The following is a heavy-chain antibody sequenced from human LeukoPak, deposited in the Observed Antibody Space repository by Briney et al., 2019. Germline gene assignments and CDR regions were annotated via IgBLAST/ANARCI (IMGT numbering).Heavy chain of an antibody. V-gene: IGHV3-15*01. CDR2: IRSEADGGTT. J-gene: IGHJ5*02. CDR1: GFTFSHAW. Sequence: GGSLRLSCAASGFTFSHAWMSWVRQAPGKGLEWVGRIRSEADGGTTDYAAPVRGRCTISRDDSRNTFYVRMHSLRPEDTALYYCIPGGHWFAHWGQGTLVTVSS. CDR3: IPGGHWFAH.